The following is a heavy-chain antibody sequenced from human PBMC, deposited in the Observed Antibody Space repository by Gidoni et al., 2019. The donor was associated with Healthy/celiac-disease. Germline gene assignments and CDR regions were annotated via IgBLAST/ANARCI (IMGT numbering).Heavy chain of an antibody. CDR2: IYYSVST. CDR3: ARSKSERQPGYYYYYMDV. D-gene: IGHD1-1*01. V-gene: IGHV4-31*03. Sequence: QVQLQESGPGLVKPSQTLFLTCTVSAGTISSGGYYWSWIRQHPGKGLGWIGYIYYSVSTYDNPSLKGRVAISVDTSKNQFSLKLSSVTAADTAVYYCARSKSERQPGYYYYYMDVWGKGTTVTVSS. J-gene: IGHJ6*03. CDR1: AGTISSGGYY.